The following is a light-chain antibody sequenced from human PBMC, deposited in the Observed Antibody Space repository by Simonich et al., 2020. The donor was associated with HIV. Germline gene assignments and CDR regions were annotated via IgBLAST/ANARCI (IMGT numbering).Light chain of an antibody. V-gene: IGKV3-15*01. CDR1: QIVRSN. CDR3: QQYNNLPT. CDR2: GAS. Sequence: EIVMTQSPATLSVSPGERATLSCSASQIVRSNLVWYKQKPCQAPRLLIYGASTMAPGIPARFSGSGSGTEFTLTISSMQSEDFAVYYCQQYNNLPTFGGGTKVEIK. J-gene: IGKJ4*01.